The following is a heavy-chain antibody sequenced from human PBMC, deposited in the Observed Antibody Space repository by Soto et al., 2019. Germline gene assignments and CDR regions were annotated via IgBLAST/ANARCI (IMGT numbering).Heavy chain of an antibody. D-gene: IGHD4-17*01. CDR1: GGSISSSSYY. V-gene: IGHV4-39*01. J-gene: IGHJ4*02. Sequence: SETLSLTCTVSGGSISSSSYYWGWIRQPPGKGLEWIGSIYYSGSTYYNPSLKSRVTISVDTPKNQFSLKLSSVTAADTAVYYCARSMTTVVTLDYWGQGTLVTVSS. CDR3: ARSMTTVVTLDY. CDR2: IYYSGST.